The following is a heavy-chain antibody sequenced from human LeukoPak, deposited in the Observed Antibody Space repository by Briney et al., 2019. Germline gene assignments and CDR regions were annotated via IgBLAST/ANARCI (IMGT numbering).Heavy chain of an antibody. D-gene: IGHD6-13*01. J-gene: IGHJ6*02. CDR3: ARDPWGVKATGMYYFYGMDL. V-gene: IGHV4-4*07. Sequence: PSETLSLTYTVSGGSISNDYWSWIRQPAGKGLEWIGRIYKSGSTNYNPSLKSRVTMSVDTSENQFSLKLSSVTAADTAVYYCARDPWGVKATGMYYFYGMDLWGQGTTVTVSS. CDR2: IYKSGST. CDR1: GGSISNDY.